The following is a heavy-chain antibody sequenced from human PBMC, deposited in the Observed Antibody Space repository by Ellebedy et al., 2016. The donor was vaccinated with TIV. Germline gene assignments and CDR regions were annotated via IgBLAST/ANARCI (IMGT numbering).Heavy chain of an antibody. V-gene: IGHV5-10-1*01. J-gene: IGHJ4*02. CDR2: FDPDDSYR. Sequence: GESLKISCKTSGYIFTDHWISWVRQVPGKGLEWMGRFDPDDSYRNYSPSFQDHVTFSADKSTSTAYLQWNSLRASDTAIYYCARREFGPTGDYYFQYWGQGSLVTVSS. D-gene: IGHD3/OR15-3a*01. CDR1: GYIFTDHW. CDR3: ARREFGPTGDYYFQY.